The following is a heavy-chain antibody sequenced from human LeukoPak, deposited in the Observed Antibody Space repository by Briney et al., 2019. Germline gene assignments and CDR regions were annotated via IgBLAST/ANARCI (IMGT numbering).Heavy chain of an antibody. CDR2: IKEDGSET. CDR3: ARATIFGVVSALGPLDS. V-gene: IGHV3-7*01. D-gene: IGHD3-3*01. Sequence: GGSLRLSCAASGFTFSDYWMTWVRQAPGRGLECVANIKEDGSETYYVDSVEGRFTISRDNAKNSLYLQMNSLRAEDTAVYYCARATIFGVVSALGPLDSWGQGTLVTVSS. CDR1: GFTFSDYW. J-gene: IGHJ4*02.